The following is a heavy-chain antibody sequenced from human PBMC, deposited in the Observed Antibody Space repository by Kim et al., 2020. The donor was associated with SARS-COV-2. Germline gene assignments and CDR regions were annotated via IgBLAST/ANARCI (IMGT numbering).Heavy chain of an antibody. CDR3: AKDYRITMVRGVFDY. CDR2: ISGSGGST. V-gene: IGHV3-23*01. Sequence: GGSLRLSCAASGFTFGSYAMSWVRQAPGKGLEWVSAISGSGGSTYYADSVKGRFTISRDNSKNTLYLQMNSLRAEDTAVYYCAKDYRITMVRGVFDYWGQGTLVTVSS. J-gene: IGHJ4*02. CDR1: GFTFGSYA. D-gene: IGHD3-10*01.